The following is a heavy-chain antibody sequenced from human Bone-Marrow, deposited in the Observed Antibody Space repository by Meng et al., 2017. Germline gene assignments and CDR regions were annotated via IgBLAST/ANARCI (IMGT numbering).Heavy chain of an antibody. V-gene: IGHV2-5*01. Sequence: SGPTLVKPRQTLTLTCTFSGFSLRTRQMGVGWIRQPTGKALEWLALIYWNDDKRFSPSLKKRLSITKDTSRDQVVLAMSNMDPTDTGTYYCAHISALDLFFDTWGQGTQVTVSS. J-gene: IGHJ4*02. CDR1: GFSLRTRQMG. D-gene: IGHD2-21*01. CDR2: IYWNDDK. CDR3: AHISALDLFFDT.